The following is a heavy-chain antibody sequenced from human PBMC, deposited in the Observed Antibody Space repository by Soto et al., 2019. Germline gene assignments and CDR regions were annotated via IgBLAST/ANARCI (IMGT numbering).Heavy chain of an antibody. CDR2: IFPVDSDT. J-gene: IGHJ4*02. CDR3: ARPMDTTGWLFYGQ. V-gene: IGHV5-51*01. Sequence: GESLKISCKGSGYSFTSYWIAWVRQMPGKGLEWMGSIFPVDSDTRYSPSFQGQVTISVDKSISTAYLQWNSVKASDTAMYYCARPMDTTGWLFYGQWGQGTLVTVSS. D-gene: IGHD6-19*01. CDR1: GYSFTSYW.